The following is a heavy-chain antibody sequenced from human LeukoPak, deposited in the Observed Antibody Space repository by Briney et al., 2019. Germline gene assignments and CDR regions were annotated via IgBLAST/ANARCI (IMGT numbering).Heavy chain of an antibody. CDR2: IYTSGTR. J-gene: IGHJ5*02. D-gene: IGHD6-6*01. CDR1: GGPISSYY. CDR3: ARHPWKAARPGYWFDP. V-gene: IGHV4-59*08. Sequence: SETLSLTCIVSGGPISSYYWSWIRQSPGKGLEWIGYIYTSGTRKYNPSFKSRVTMSMDTSKNQFSLKLNSMTAADTAVYYFARHPWKAARPGYWFDPWGQGSLVTVSS.